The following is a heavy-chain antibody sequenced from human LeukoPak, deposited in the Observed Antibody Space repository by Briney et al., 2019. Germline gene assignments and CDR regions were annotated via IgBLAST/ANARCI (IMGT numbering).Heavy chain of an antibody. CDR3: ARPRRAERDEGF. CDR1: GYSFTSYW. CDR2: IYPGDYDS. V-gene: IGHV5-51*01. J-gene: IGHJ4*02. D-gene: IGHD1-1*01. Sequence: GESLKISCKGSGYSFTSYWIGWVRQMPGTGLEWVAFIYPGDYDSRKSPSFQGQVTISADRSISTAYLQWSSLKASDTAMYYCARPRRAERDEGFWGQGTLVTVSS.